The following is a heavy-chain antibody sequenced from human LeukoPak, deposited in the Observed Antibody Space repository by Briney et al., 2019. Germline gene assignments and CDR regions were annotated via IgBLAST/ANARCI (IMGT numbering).Heavy chain of an antibody. CDR2: IYSGGST. CDR3: ARDTDYYGSGRHGYFDH. V-gene: IGHV3-66*01. Sequence: GGSLRLSCAASGFTVSSNYMSWVRQAPGKGLEWVSLIYSGGSTYSADSVKGRFTISRDNSKNTLHLQMNSLRAEDTAVYYCARDTDYYGSGRHGYFDHWGQGTLVTVSS. D-gene: IGHD3-10*01. CDR1: GFTVSSNY. J-gene: IGHJ1*01.